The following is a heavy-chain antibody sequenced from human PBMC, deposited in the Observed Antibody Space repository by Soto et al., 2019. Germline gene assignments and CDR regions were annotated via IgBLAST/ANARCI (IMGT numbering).Heavy chain of an antibody. CDR2: LTPGGETT. Sequence: EVHLLQSGGGLVQPGGSLRLSCAASGFTFSSFAMTWVRQAPGAGLEWVSALTPGGETTYYIASVRGRFTISRDNARDTLYLNMNSLTAADTAVYYCAKDSPVSGNYPDLDYWGQGTLVTVSS. D-gene: IGHD1-26*01. CDR3: AKDSPVSGNYPDLDY. J-gene: IGHJ4*02. V-gene: IGHV3-23*01. CDR1: GFTFSSFA.